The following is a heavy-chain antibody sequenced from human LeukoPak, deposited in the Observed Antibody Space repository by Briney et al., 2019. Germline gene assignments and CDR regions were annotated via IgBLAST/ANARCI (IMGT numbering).Heavy chain of an antibody. V-gene: IGHV1-18*01. CDR1: GYTFTSYG. D-gene: IGHD3-22*01. CDR3: ARGIYYYDSSGYIDAFDI. CDR2: ISAYNGNT. J-gene: IGHJ3*02. Sequence: ASVKVSCKASGYTFTSYGISWVRQAPGQGLEWMGWISAYNGNTNYAQKLQGRVTMTTDTSTSTAYMELSSLRSENTAVYYCARGIYYYDSSGYIDAFDIWGQGTMVTVSS.